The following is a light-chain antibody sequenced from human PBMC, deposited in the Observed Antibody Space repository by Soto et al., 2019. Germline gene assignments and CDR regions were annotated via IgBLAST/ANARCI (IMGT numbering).Light chain of an antibody. CDR2: EVS. CDR3: CSYAGLSSV. V-gene: IGLV2-23*02. CDR1: SSDVGSYYL. Sequence: QSVLTQPASVSGSPGQSITISCTGTSSDVGSYYLVSWYQQHPGKAPKLMIYEVSKRPSGVSNRFSGSKSGNTASLTISGLQAEDEADYYCCSYAGLSSVFGGGTKVTVL. J-gene: IGLJ3*02.